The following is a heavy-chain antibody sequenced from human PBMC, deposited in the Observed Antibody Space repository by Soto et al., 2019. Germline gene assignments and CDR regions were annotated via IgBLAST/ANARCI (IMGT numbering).Heavy chain of an antibody. V-gene: IGHV1-46*01. CDR2: VNPSGGHT. Sequence: QVQLMQSGAEVKKPGASVKVSCKASGDTFTDYYIHWVRQAPGQGLEWMGTVNPSGGHTTYAQHFMGRVTRTRDTSTSTLYMVLTSLTSDDTAIYYCARGGHVVVVTAALDYWGQGTLVTVSS. CDR3: ARGGHVVVVTAALDY. D-gene: IGHD2-21*02. J-gene: IGHJ4*02. CDR1: GDTFTDYY.